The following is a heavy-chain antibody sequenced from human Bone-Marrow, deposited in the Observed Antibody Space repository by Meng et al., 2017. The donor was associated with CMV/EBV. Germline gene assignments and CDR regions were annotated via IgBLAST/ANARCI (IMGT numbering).Heavy chain of an antibody. V-gene: IGHV3-30*02. D-gene: IGHD2-2*01. CDR2: IRYDGSNK. J-gene: IGHJ4*02. CDR1: GFTFSSYG. CDR3: AREELGYCSSTSCYWFDY. Sequence: GESLKISCAASGFTFSSYGMHWVRQAPGKGLEWVAFIRYDGSNKYYADSVKGRFTISRDNSKNTLYLQMNSLRAEDTAVYYCAREELGYCSSTSCYWFDYWGQGTLVTGYS.